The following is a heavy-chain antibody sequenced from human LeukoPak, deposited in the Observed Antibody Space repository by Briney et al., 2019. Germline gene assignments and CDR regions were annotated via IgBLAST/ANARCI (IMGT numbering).Heavy chain of an antibody. Sequence: SETLSLTCAVYGGSFSGYYWSWIRQPPGKGLEWIGEINHSGSTNYNPSLKSRVTISVDTSKNQFSLKLSSVTAADTAVYYCARGGFSIAAAGTDYWGQGTLVTVSS. CDR2: INHSGST. CDR3: ARGGFSIAAAGTDY. CDR1: GGSFSGYY. V-gene: IGHV4-34*01. D-gene: IGHD6-13*01. J-gene: IGHJ4*02.